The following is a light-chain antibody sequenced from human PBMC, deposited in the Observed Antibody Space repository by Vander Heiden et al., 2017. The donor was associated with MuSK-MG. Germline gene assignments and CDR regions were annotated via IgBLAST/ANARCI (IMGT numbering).Light chain of an antibody. J-gene: IGLJ2*01. Sequence: VLPQPPSVPAAPGQKVTISCSGSRSNIGNNYVSWYPQLPGTAPKVLVNSTHKRASGIPDRFSGSKSGTSATLGITGLQTGDEADYYCGTWATSLSAVVIGGGTKLTVL. CDR1: RSNIGNNY. CDR2: STH. V-gene: IGLV1-51*02. CDR3: GTWATSLSAVV.